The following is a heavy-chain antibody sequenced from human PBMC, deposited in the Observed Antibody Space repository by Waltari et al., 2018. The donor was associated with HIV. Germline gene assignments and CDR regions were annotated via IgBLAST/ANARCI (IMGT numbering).Heavy chain of an antibody. CDR3: ARVDTAMVIYYYYGMDV. CDR2: IIPIFGTA. J-gene: IGHJ6*02. CDR1: GGTFSSYP. D-gene: IGHD5-18*01. Sequence: QVQLVQSGAEVKKPGSSVKVSCTASGGTFSSYPITWVRQAPGQGLEWMGGIIPIFGTANYAQKFQGRVTITADESTSTAYMELSSLRSEDTAVYYCARVDTAMVIYYYYGMDVWGQGTTVTVSS. V-gene: IGHV1-69*01.